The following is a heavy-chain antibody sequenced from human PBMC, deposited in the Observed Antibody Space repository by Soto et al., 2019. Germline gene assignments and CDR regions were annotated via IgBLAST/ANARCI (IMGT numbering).Heavy chain of an antibody. D-gene: IGHD4-4*01. CDR1: GGTFSSYA. CDR3: ARGPHDYSNYNFDY. Sequence: ASVKVSCKASGGTFSSYAISWVRQAPGQGLEWMGGIIPIFGTANYAQKFQGRVTITADESTSTAYMELSSLRSEDTAVYYCARGPHDYSNYNFDYWGQGTLVTVSS. V-gene: IGHV1-69*13. CDR2: IIPIFGTA. J-gene: IGHJ4*02.